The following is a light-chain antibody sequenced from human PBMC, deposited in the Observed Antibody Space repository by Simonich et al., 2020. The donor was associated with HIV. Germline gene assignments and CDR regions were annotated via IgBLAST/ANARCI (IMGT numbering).Light chain of an antibody. CDR1: QSISSY. Sequence: DIQMTQSPTSLSASIGDRVSNTCRASQSISSYLNWYKQKPGKAPKLLIYAASSLQSGVPSRFSGSGSGTDFTLSISSLQPEDFATYYWQQSYSTPPTFGGGTKVEIK. V-gene: IGKV1-39*01. CDR3: QQSYSTPPT. CDR2: AAS. J-gene: IGKJ4*01.